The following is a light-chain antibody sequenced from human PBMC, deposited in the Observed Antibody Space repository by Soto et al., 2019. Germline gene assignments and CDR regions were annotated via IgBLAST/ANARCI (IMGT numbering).Light chain of an antibody. CDR3: QQLNSYPLT. V-gene: IGKV1-9*01. J-gene: IGKJ4*01. CDR2: AAS. CDR1: QGINSY. Sequence: DIQLTQSPSFLSASVGDRVTITCRASQGINSYFTWYQQKPGRAPKLLIYAASTLQSGVPSRFSGSGSGTESTLAISSLQPEDFGYYYCQQLNSYPLTFGGGTKVEI.